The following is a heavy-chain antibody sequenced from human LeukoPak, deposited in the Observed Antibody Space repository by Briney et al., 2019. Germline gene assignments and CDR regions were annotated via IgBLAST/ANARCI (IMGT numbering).Heavy chain of an antibody. J-gene: IGHJ4*02. Sequence: SETLSLTCAVYGWTFSSYYWSWIRQPPGKGLEWIGEINHSGSTSYNPCLKSRVTISVDTSKNQFSLKLSSVTAADTAVYYCARLIVGATDFDYWGQGTLVTVSS. CDR2: INHSGST. CDR1: GWTFSSYY. V-gene: IGHV4-34*01. CDR3: ARLIVGATDFDY. D-gene: IGHD1-26*01.